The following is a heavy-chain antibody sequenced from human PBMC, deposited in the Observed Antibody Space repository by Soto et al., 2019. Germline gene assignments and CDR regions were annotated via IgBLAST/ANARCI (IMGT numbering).Heavy chain of an antibody. V-gene: IGHV3-30*18. Sequence: GGSLRLSCAVSGFTFSLFGMHWVRQAPGKGLEWVAFISYEGRNKYYADSVKGRFTISRDNSRNTLSLQMDSLRPEDTAVYYCAKGRDSTLLRWQYFDNWGQGTQVTV. D-gene: IGHD4-17*01. J-gene: IGHJ4*02. CDR1: GFTFSLFG. CDR3: AKGRDSTLLRWQYFDN. CDR2: ISYEGRNK.